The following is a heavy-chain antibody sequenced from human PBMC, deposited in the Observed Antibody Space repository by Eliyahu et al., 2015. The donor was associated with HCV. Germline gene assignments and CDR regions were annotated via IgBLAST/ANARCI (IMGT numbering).Heavy chain of an antibody. CDR2: MNGNSGGT. V-gene: IGHV1-2*02. Sequence: QVQLVQSGAEVKKPGASVKVSCKASGYTFTDYYMHWVRQAPGQGLEWMGWMNGNSGGTKYAQKFQGRVTMTRDTSISTAYMELNSLTSDDTAMYYCARVKDTGVWSYYYWGQGSLVTVSS. CDR1: GYTFTDYY. CDR3: ARVKDTGVWSYYY. D-gene: IGHD1-26*01. J-gene: IGHJ4*02.